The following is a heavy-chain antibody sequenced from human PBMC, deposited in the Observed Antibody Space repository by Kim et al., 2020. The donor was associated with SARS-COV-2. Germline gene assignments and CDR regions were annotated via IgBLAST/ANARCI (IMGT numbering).Heavy chain of an antibody. CDR3: ANPSLSGYPYYYGMDV. D-gene: IGHD5-12*01. CDR2: ISYDGSNE. Sequence: GGSLRLSCAASGFTFRSYGMHWVRQAPGKGLEWVAVISYDGSNESYRDSVKGRFTISRDNSKNTLYLQMNSLRADDTVVYYCANPSLSGYPYYYGMDVWGQGTTVTVSS. V-gene: IGHV3-30*18. J-gene: IGHJ6*02. CDR1: GFTFRSYG.